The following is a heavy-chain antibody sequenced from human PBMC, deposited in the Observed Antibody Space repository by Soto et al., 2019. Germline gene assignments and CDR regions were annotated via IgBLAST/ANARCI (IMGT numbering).Heavy chain of an antibody. CDR2: MNPNSGNT. V-gene: IGHV1-8*01. CDR3: ARSRCSGGSCYESDAFDI. Sequence: ASVKVSCKASGYTFTSYDINWVRQATGQGLEWMGWMNPNSGNTGYAQKFQGRVTMTRNTSIRTAYMGLSSLRSEDTAVYYCARSRCSGGSCYESDAFDIWGQGTMVTVSS. CDR1: GYTFTSYD. D-gene: IGHD2-15*01. J-gene: IGHJ3*02.